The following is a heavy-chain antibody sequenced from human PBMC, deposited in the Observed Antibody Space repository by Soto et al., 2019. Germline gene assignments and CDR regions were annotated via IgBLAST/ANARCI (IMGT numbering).Heavy chain of an antibody. CDR1: GGSFSGYC. CDR3: ARPRALTGYDYIWGFDP. Sequence: SETLSLTCAVYGGSFSGYCWSWIRQPPGKGLEWIGEINHSGSTNYNPSLKSRVTISVDTSKNQFSLKLSSVTAADTAVYYCARPRALTGYDYIWGFDPWGQGTLVTVSS. J-gene: IGHJ5*02. D-gene: IGHD3-16*01. V-gene: IGHV4-34*01. CDR2: INHSGST.